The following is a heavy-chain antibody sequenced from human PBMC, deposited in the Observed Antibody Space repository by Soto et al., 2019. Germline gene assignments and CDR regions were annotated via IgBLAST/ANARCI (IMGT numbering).Heavy chain of an antibody. V-gene: IGHV1-58*01. CDR2: IVVGSGNT. CDR1: GFTFTSSA. D-gene: IGHD2-2*01. CDR3: AAGCSCTSCYLNGNYYYGMDV. Sequence: SVKVSCKASGFTFTSSAVQWVRQARGQRLEWIGWIVVGSGNTNYAQKFQERVTITRDMSTSTAYMELSSLRSEDTAVHYCAAGCSCTSCYLNGNYYYGMDVWGQGTSVTVSS. J-gene: IGHJ6*02.